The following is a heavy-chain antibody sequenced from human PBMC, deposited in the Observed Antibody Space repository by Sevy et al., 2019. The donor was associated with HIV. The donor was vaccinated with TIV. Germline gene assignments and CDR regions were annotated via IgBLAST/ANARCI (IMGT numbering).Heavy chain of an antibody. CDR1: GFTFSSYA. D-gene: IGHD5-18*01. CDR2: ISYDGSNK. V-gene: IGHV3-30-3*01. Sequence: GGSLRLSCAASGFTFSSYAMHWVRQAPGKGLEWVAVISYDGSNKYYAHSVKGRFTISRYNSKNTLYLQMNSLRAEDTAVYYCARSVGYSYGRVCQWPSDYWGQGTLVTVSS. J-gene: IGHJ4*02. CDR3: ARSVGYSYGRVCQWPSDY.